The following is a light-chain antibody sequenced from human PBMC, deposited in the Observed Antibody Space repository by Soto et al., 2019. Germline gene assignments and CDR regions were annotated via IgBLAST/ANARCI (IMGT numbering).Light chain of an antibody. CDR2: DAS. V-gene: IGKV1-39*01. J-gene: IGKJ1*01. Sequence: IQMSQSPSSLCASVGDSVPITCLASHSISSYLNWYQQKPGKAPKLLIYDASSLESGVPSRFSGSGSGTEFTLTISSLQPDDFATYYCQQSYSTPRTFGQGTKVDIK. CDR1: HSISSY. CDR3: QQSYSTPRT.